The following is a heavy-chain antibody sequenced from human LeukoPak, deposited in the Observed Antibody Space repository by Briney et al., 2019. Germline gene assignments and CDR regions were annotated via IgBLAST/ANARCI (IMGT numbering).Heavy chain of an antibody. V-gene: IGHV4-61*02. CDR3: AREGLRDFGVVITYYYYYYMDV. Sequence: SQTLSLTCSVSGDSISSGTYYWSWVRQPAGKGLEWIGRIYTSGSTNYNPSLKSRVTISVDTSKNQFSLKLSSVTAADTAVYYCAREGLRDFGVVITYYYYYYMDVWGKGTTVTVSS. CDR2: IYTSGST. D-gene: IGHD3-3*01. J-gene: IGHJ6*03. CDR1: GDSISSGTYY.